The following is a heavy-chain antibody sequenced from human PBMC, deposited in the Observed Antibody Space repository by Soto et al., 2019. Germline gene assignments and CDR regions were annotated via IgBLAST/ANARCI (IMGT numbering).Heavy chain of an antibody. V-gene: IGHV3-30*18. CDR1: GFTFSSYG. Sequence: GSLRLSCAASGFTFSSYGMHWVLQAPGKGLEWVAVISYDGSNKYYADSVKGRFTISRDNSKNTLYLQMNSLRAEDTAVYYCAKGVIWYDSSGYYDAFDIWGQGTMVTVSS. J-gene: IGHJ3*02. CDR2: ISYDGSNK. D-gene: IGHD3-22*01. CDR3: AKGVIWYDSSGYYDAFDI.